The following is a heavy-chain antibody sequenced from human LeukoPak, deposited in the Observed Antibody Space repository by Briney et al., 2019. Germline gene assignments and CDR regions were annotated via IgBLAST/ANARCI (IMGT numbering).Heavy chain of an antibody. CDR3: ARDSESEELLFRHDY. Sequence: GGSLRLSCAASGFTFSSYSMTWVRQAPGKRLEWGSCISSSSSYIYYADSVKGRFTISRDNAKNSLYLQMNSLRAEDTAVYYSARDSESEELLFRHDYWGQGTLVTVSS. D-gene: IGHD2-2*01. CDR2: ISSSSSYI. V-gene: IGHV3-21*03. CDR1: GFTFSSYS. J-gene: IGHJ4*02.